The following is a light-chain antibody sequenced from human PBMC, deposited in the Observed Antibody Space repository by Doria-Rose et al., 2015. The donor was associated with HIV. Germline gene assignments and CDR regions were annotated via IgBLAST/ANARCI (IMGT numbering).Light chain of an antibody. CDR2: AAS. Sequence: DIRLTQSPSSLSASVGDRVTITCRASQSTGSFLNWYRQKPGKAPKLLIYAASSLQNKVPSRFSGSGSGTDFTLTISSLQPEDFATYFCQQSYSTPLTFGGGTKVEIK. V-gene: IGKV1-39*01. CDR1: QSTGSF. CDR3: QQSYSTPLT. J-gene: IGKJ4*01.